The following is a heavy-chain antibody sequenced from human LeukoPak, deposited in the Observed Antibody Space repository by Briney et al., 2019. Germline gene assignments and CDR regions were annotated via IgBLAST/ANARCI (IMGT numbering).Heavy chain of an antibody. D-gene: IGHD1-26*01. CDR2: ISAYNGNT. CDR3: ARGAGSGSYFWFDP. V-gene: IGHV1-18*01. J-gene: IGHJ5*02. Sequence: EASVKVSCKASGYTFTSHGISWVRQAPGQGLEWMGWISAYNGNTNYAQKLQGRVTMTTDTSTSTAYMELRSLRSDDTAVYYCARGAGSGSYFWFDPWGQGTLVTVSS. CDR1: GYTFTSHG.